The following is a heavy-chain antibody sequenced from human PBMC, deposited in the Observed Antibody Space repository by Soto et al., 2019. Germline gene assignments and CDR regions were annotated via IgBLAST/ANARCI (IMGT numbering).Heavy chain of an antibody. V-gene: IGHV4-39*01. CDR1: GVSISSSSYY. CDR2: IYYSGST. CDR3: ARRGSSSWYGY. J-gene: IGHJ4*02. D-gene: IGHD6-13*01. Sequence: QLQLQESGPGLVKPSETLSLTCTVSGVSISSSSYYWGWIRQPPGKGLEWIGSIYYSGSTYYNPSLKSRVTISVDTSKNQFSLKLSSVTAADTAVYYCARRGSSSWYGYWGQGTLVTVSS.